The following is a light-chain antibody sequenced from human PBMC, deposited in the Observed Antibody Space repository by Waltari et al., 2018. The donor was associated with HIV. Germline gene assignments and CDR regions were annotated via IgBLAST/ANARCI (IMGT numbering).Light chain of an antibody. J-gene: IGKJ4*01. CDR1: QSVFFSSNKRNY. CDR2: WAS. Sequence: DIVMTQSPDSLAVSLGARATINCKSSQSVFFSSNKRNYIRWYQQKPGPPPNLIIYWASTRQSGVPHRFSCIGSGTNFTLSSSSLQAEDVAVYFCQQTYTTPPTFGGGTKVEI. CDR3: QQTYTTPPT. V-gene: IGKV4-1*01.